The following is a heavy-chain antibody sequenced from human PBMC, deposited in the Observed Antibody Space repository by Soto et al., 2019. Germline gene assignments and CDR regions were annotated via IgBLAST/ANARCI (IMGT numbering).Heavy chain of an antibody. CDR3: ARDSRAAAGNRRYYFDY. J-gene: IGHJ4*02. CDR2: INHRGST. D-gene: IGHD6-13*01. V-gene: IGHV4-34*01. Sequence: SETLSLTCAVYGVSFSDYYWGWIRQPPGKGLEWIGEINHRGSTNYNPSLKSRVTMSVDTSKNQFFLNLNSVTAADTAVYYCARDSRAAAGNRRYYFDYWGQGTLVTVSS. CDR1: GVSFSDYY.